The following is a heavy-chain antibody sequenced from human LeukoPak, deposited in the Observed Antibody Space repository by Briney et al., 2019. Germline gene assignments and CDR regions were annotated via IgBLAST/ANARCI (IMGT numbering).Heavy chain of an antibody. Sequence: GGSLRLSCAASGFAVSSNDMSWVRQAPGKGLKWVSTIYVGGRTYYADSVKGRFTISRDNSKNTLYLQMNSLRAEDSAVYYCARDVGYSSGWFRDYYYYGMDVWGQGATVTVSS. D-gene: IGHD6-19*01. J-gene: IGHJ6*02. V-gene: IGHV3-53*01. CDR1: GFAVSSND. CDR2: IYVGGRT. CDR3: ARDVGYSSGWFRDYYYYGMDV.